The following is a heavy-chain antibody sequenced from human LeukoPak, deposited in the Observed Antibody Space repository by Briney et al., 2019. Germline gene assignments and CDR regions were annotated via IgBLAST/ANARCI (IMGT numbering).Heavy chain of an antibody. V-gene: IGHV3-7*01. J-gene: IGHJ4*02. CDR2: IKKDGSET. CDR1: GFDFSAHW. CDR3: ARGLAYGDRLDYFDS. D-gene: IGHD4-17*01. Sequence: GGSLRLTCAASGFDFSAHWMGWVRQAPGQGLEWVATIKKDGSETSYVNSVKGRFIISRDNAKNFLYLQMDSLRVVDTAVFYCARGLAYGDRLDYFDSWGQGALVTVSS.